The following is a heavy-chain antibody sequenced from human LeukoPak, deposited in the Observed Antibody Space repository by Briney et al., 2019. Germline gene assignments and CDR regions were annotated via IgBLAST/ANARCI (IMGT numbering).Heavy chain of an antibody. CDR1: GYRYSDYW. J-gene: IGHJ4*02. V-gene: IGHV5-51*01. CDR3: ARTTTYSSGWYGAY. CDR2: IYGGDSET. D-gene: IGHD6-19*01. Sequence: GESLKISCKGSGYRYSDYWIGWVRQLPGKGLEWMGIIYGGDSETSYSPSLQGQVTISADKSINTAYLQWSSLKASDTAMYYCARTTTYSSGWYGAYWGQGTLVTVSS.